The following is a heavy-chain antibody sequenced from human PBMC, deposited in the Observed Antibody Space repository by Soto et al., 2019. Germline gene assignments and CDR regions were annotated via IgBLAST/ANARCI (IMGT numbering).Heavy chain of an antibody. J-gene: IGHJ5*02. D-gene: IGHD2-15*01. CDR2: INPNSGGT. V-gene: IGHV1-2*02. Sequence: ASVKVSCKASGYTFTDYYIHWVRQAPGQGLEWMGWINPNSGGTNYAQKFQGRVTMTRDTSISTAYMELSRLISDDTAVYYCARGDVRVVASFDPWGQGALVTVSS. CDR1: GYTFTDYY. CDR3: ARGDVRVVASFDP.